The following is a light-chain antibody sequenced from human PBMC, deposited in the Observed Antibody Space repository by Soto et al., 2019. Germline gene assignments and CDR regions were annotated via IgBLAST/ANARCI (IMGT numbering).Light chain of an antibody. J-gene: IGLJ2*01. CDR1: SSNIGTNT. Sequence: QLVLTQPPSASGTPGQRVTISCSGSSSNIGTNTVNWYQQLPGTAPKLLIYSDYQRPSGVPDRFSGSKSGTSASLAISGIQSEDEGDYYCAAWDDSLNGVIFGGGTKLTVL. V-gene: IGLV1-44*01. CDR2: SDY. CDR3: AAWDDSLNGVI.